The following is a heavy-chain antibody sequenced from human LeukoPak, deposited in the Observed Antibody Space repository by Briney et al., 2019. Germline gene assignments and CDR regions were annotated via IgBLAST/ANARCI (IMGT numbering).Heavy chain of an antibody. Sequence: SETLSLTCAVYGGSFSGYYWSWIRQPPGKGREWSGEINHSGSTNYNPSLKSRVTISVDTSKNQFSLKLSSVTAADTAVYYCARGYYYGSGSYPYYWGQGTLVTVSS. J-gene: IGHJ4*02. CDR1: GGSFSGYY. CDR3: ARGYYYGSGSYPYY. CDR2: INHSGST. V-gene: IGHV4-34*01. D-gene: IGHD3-10*01.